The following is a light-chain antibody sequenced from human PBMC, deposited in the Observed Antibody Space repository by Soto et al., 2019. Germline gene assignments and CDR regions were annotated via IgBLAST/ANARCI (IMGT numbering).Light chain of an antibody. CDR2: DVS. V-gene: IGKV3-11*01. CDR3: QQRSDWLWT. J-gene: IGKJ1*01. Sequence: DIVLTQSPATLSLSQGERGTLSCRASESVTNYLAWYQQKPGQAPRLLVYDVSNRATGTPARFSGGGSGTDFTLTISNLEPEDFAVYYCQQRSDWLWTFGQGTKVDI. CDR1: ESVTNY.